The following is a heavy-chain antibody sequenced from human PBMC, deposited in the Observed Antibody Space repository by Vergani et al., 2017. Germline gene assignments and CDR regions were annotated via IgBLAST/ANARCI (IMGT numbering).Heavy chain of an antibody. Sequence: QVQLVQSGAEVKKPGASVKVSCKASGYTFTGYYMHWVRQAPGQGLEWMGGSIPIFGTANYAQKFLGRVTIIADESMSTAYMELSSLRYEDTAVYYCARDDSSGDYGSSSAFDIWGQGTMVTVSS. CDR3: ARDDSSGDYGSSSAFDI. J-gene: IGHJ3*02. V-gene: IGHV1-69*01. CDR2: SIPIFGTA. CDR1: GYTFTGYY. D-gene: IGHD3-22*01.